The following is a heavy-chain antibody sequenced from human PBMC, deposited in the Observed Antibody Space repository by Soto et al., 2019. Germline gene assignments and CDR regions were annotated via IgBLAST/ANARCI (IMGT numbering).Heavy chain of an antibody. CDR1: GGSIRSGGYS. CDR2: IYHSGST. V-gene: IGHV4-30-2*01. D-gene: IGHD2-15*01. CDR3: AGAAVALDAFDI. J-gene: IGHJ3*02. Sequence: QLQLQESGSGLVKPSQTLSLTCAVSGGSIRSGGYSWSWIRQPPGKGLEWIGYIYHSGSTYYNPSLKSRVTISVDRSKNQFSLKLSSVTAADTAVYYCAGAAVALDAFDIWGQGTMVTVSS.